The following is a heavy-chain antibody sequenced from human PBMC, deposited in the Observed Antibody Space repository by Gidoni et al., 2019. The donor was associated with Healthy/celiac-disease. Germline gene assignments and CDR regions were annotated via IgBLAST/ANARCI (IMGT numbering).Heavy chain of an antibody. Sequence: GGSLRLSCAASGFTFSDCYMSWIRQAPGKGLEWVSYISSSGSTIYYADSVKGRFTISRDNAKNSLYLQMNSLRAEDTAVYYCARVVRGLWVYFDYWGQGTLVTVSS. CDR1: GFTFSDCY. V-gene: IGHV3-11*01. D-gene: IGHD3-10*01. J-gene: IGHJ4*02. CDR2: ISSSGSTI. CDR3: ARVVRGLWVYFDY.